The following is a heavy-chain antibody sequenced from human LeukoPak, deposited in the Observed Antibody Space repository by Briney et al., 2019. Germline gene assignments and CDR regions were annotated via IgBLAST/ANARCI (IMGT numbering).Heavy chain of an antibody. J-gene: IGHJ4*02. CDR3: ATGGVTTGIDY. Sequence: SETLSLTCTVSGGSISSSIYYWGWIRQPPGKGLELIGTIYHSGTTYYNPSLKSRVTISLDTSKNQFSLKLSSVTAADTAFYYCATGGVTTGIDYWGQGTLVTVSS. V-gene: IGHV4-39*07. D-gene: IGHD2-21*02. CDR1: GGSISSSIYY. CDR2: IYHSGTT.